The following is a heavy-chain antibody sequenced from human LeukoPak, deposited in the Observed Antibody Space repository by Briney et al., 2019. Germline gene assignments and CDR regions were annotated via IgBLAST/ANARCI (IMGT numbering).Heavy chain of an antibody. D-gene: IGHD1-26*01. CDR2: TYYRSKWYG. CDR1: GDSVSINSAS. J-gene: IGHJ5*02. Sequence: SQTLSLTSAISGDSVSINSASWIWIRHSPTRGLEWLGRTYYRSKWYGDYPVSVKSRININPDTSRNHFSLQQNSVTPEDTAIYYCAREVGSTGWFDPWGQGTLVTVSS. V-gene: IGHV6-1*01. CDR3: AREVGSTGWFDP.